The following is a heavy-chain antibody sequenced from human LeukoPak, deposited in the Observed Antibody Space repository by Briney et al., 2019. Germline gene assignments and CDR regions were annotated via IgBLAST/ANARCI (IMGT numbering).Heavy chain of an antibody. CDR2: INSDGSST. D-gene: IGHD3-3*02. CDR3: ARNHFWSGYLPLDY. CDR1: GFTFSSYW. Sequence: GGSLRLSCAASGFTFSSYWMHWVRQAPGKGLVWVSRINSDGSSTSYADSVKGRFTISRDNAKNSLYLQMNSLRAEDTAVYYCARNHFWSGYLPLDYWGQGTLVTVSS. J-gene: IGHJ4*02. V-gene: IGHV3-74*01.